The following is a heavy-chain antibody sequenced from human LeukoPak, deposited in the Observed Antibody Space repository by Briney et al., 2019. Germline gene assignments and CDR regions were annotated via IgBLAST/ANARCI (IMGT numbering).Heavy chain of an antibody. Sequence: PGRSLRLSCAASGFTFDDYVMHWVRQTPGKGLEWVSGTSWNSGTIDYADSVKGRFTISRDNAKNSLYLQMNSLRAADTALYYCARGGPYDSSGSLIPLDYWGQGTLVTVSS. CDR1: GFTFDDYV. CDR3: ARGGPYDSSGSLIPLDY. CDR2: TSWNSGTI. V-gene: IGHV3-9*01. J-gene: IGHJ4*02. D-gene: IGHD3-22*01.